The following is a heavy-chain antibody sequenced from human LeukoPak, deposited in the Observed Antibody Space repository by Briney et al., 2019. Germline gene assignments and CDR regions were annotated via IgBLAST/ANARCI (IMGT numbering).Heavy chain of an antibody. CDR1: GFTFSSYG. CDR2: IPYDGSNK. Sequence: GGSLRLSCAASGFTFSSYGMHWVRQAPGKGLEWVAVIPYDGSNKYYADSVKGRFTISRDNSKNTLYLQMNSLRAEDTAVYYCARGDDSSGYYYQAGDYWGQGTLVTVSS. D-gene: IGHD3-22*01. V-gene: IGHV3-30*03. CDR3: ARGDDSSGYYYQAGDY. J-gene: IGHJ4*02.